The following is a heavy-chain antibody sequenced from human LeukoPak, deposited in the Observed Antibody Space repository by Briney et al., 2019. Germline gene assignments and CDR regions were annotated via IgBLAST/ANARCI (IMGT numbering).Heavy chain of an antibody. J-gene: IGHJ4*02. D-gene: IGHD6-19*01. CDR2: ISGSGGST. Sequence: GGSLRLSCAASGFTFSSYAMSWVRQAPGKGLEWVSAISGSGGSTYYADSVKGRFTISRDNSKNTLYLQMNSLRAEDTGVYDCARRVAVADNYFDYWGQGTLVTVSS. CDR1: GFTFSSYA. V-gene: IGHV3-23*01. CDR3: ARRVAVADNYFDY.